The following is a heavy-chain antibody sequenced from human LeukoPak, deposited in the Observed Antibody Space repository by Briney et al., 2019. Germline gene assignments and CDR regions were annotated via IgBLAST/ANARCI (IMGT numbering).Heavy chain of an antibody. J-gene: IGHJ4*02. CDR2: ISPGGGTT. CDR3: AKSRSGSANWALRIFDN. Sequence: GGSLRLSCAASGFTVSSNYMSWVRQAPGRGLERVSSISPGGGTTYYADSVKGRFTISRDNSENTLYVEMNSLRAEDTAIYYCAKSRSGSANWALRIFDNWGQGTLVTVSS. D-gene: IGHD3-10*01. V-gene: IGHV3-23*01. CDR1: GFTVSSNY.